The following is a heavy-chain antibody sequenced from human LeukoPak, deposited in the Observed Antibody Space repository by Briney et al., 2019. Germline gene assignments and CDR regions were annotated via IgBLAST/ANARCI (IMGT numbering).Heavy chain of an antibody. CDR1: GGSISSYY. D-gene: IGHD6-19*01. Sequence: PSETLSLTCTVSGGSISSYYWSWIRQPPGKGLKWIGYIYYSGSTYYNPSLKSRVTISVDTSKNQFSLKLSSVTAADTAVYYCAREGQWLALDYWGQGTLVTVSS. CDR3: AREGQWLALDY. V-gene: IGHV4-59*01. J-gene: IGHJ4*02. CDR2: IYYSGST.